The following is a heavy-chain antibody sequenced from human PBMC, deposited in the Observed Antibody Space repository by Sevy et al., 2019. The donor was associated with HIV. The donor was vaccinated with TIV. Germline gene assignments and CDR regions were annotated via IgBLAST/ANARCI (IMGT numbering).Heavy chain of an antibody. CDR2: ISSSSSYI. Sequence: GGSLRLSCAASGFTFSSYSMNWVRQAPGKGLEWVSSISSSSSYIYYADSVKGRFTISRDNAKNSLYLQMNSLRAEDTTVYYCARGAGSSNWFDPWGQGTLVTVSS. D-gene: IGHD1-26*01. CDR3: ARGAGSSNWFDP. V-gene: IGHV3-21*01. J-gene: IGHJ5*02. CDR1: GFTFSSYS.